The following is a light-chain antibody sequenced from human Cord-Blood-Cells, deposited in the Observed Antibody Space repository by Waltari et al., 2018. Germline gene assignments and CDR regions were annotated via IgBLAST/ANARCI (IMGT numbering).Light chain of an antibody. V-gene: IGKV1-33*01. CDR2: DPC. J-gene: IGKJ4*01. CDR3: QQYDNLPLT. CDR1: QDISNY. Sequence: DIQMTQSQSSLSASVGDRVTITCQASQDISNYFNWYQQKPGKAPKLLIYDPCNLETGVPARFSGIGSRTDFTCTISSLQPEHSATYYCQQYDNLPLTFGGGTKVEIK.